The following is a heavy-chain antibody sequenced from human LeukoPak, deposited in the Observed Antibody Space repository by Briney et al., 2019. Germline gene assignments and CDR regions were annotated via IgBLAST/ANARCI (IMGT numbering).Heavy chain of an antibody. CDR2: ISDSGTT. V-gene: IGHV3-23*01. CDR1: GFTFSSYA. J-gene: IGHJ4*02. Sequence: GGSLRLSCAASGFTFSSYAMTWVRQAPGKGLEWVSRISDSGTTYYADSVKGRFTISRDNSKNTLYLQMNSLRAEDTAVYYCAKTMSVGATSWDFDYWGQGTLVTVSS. CDR3: AKTMSVGATSWDFDY. D-gene: IGHD1-26*01.